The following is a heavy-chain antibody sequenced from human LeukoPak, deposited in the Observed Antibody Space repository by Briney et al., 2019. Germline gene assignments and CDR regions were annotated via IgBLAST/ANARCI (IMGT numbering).Heavy chain of an antibody. V-gene: IGHV1-69*13. CDR2: IIPIFGTA. CDR1: GGTFSSYA. D-gene: IGHD3-22*01. Sequence: GASVKVSCKASGGTFSSYAISWVRQAPGQGLEWMGGIIPIFGTANYAQKFQGRVTITADESTSTAYMELSSLRSEDTAVYYCARVYYDSSGRYFDYWGQETLVTVSS. CDR3: ARVYYDSSGRYFDY. J-gene: IGHJ4*02.